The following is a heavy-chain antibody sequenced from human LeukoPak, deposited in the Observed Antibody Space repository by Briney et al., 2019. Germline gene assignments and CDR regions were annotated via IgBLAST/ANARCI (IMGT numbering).Heavy chain of an antibody. J-gene: IGHJ5*02. D-gene: IGHD3-3*01. Sequence: PSETLSLTCTVSGGSISSGRYYWSWIRQPAGKGLEWIGRIYTSGSTNYNPSLKSRLTISVDTSKNQSSLKLSSVTAADTAVYYCARDHKESFYDFWSAFDPWGRGTLVTVSS. CDR1: GGSISSGRYY. V-gene: IGHV4-61*02. CDR3: ARDHKESFYDFWSAFDP. CDR2: IYTSGST.